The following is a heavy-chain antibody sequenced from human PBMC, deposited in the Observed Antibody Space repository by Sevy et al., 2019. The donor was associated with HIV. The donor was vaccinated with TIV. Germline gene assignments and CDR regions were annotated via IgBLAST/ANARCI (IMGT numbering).Heavy chain of an antibody. V-gene: IGHV3-33*01. CDR1: GFTFSSYG. CDR2: IWYDGSNK. CDR3: ARASSEPNLYCGGDCYIGRWFDP. Sequence: GGSLRLSCAASGFTFSSYGMHWVRQAPGKGLEWVAVIWYDGSNKYYADSVKGRFTISRDNSKNTLYLQMNGLRAEDTAVYYCARASSEPNLYCGGDCYIGRWFDPWGQGTLVTVSS. D-gene: IGHD2-21*02. J-gene: IGHJ5*02.